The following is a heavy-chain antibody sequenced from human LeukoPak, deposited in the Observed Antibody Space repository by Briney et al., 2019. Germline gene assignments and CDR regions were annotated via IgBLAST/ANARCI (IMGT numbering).Heavy chain of an antibody. D-gene: IGHD1-26*01. V-gene: IGHV3-15*01. CDR2: IKNKSDGGTA. CDR3: TTWGGSFSRY. Sequence: GGSLRLSCAVSGFTFGSAWMAWVRQAPGKGLEWLGRIKNKSDGGTADSAEPVKGRFTTSRDDSKSTLYLQMNSLGTEDTGVYYCTTWGGSFSRYWGQGTLVTVSS. J-gene: IGHJ4*02. CDR1: GFTFGSAW.